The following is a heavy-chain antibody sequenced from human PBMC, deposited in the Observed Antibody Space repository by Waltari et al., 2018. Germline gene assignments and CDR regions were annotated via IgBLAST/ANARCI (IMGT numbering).Heavy chain of an antibody. Sequence: QVQLVESGGGVVQPGRSLRLSCAASGFTFSRYAMHWVRQAPGKGLEWVAVISYDGSNKYYADSVKGRFTISRDNSKNTLYLQMNSLRAEDTAVYYCARFDVWGQGTLVTVSS. CDR2: ISYDGSNK. CDR3: ARFDV. V-gene: IGHV3-30-3*01. J-gene: IGHJ5*02. CDR1: GFTFSRYA.